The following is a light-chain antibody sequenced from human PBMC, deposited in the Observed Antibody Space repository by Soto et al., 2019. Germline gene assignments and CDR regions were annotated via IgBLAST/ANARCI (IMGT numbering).Light chain of an antibody. CDR2: EVS. CDR1: SSDVGGCNY. Sequence: QSALTQPPSASGSPGQSVTISCTGTSSDVGGCNYVSWYQQHPGKAPKLMIYEVSKWPSGVPDRFSGSKSGNTASLTVSGLQAEDEADYYCSSAAGNDIGVFGGGTKVTVL. V-gene: IGLV2-8*01. CDR3: SSAAGNDIGV. J-gene: IGLJ2*01.